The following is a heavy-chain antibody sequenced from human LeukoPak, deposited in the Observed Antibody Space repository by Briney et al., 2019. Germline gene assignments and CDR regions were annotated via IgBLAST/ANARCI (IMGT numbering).Heavy chain of an antibody. J-gene: IGHJ3*02. V-gene: IGHV3-33*01. CDR3: ARDQDRAFDI. Sequence: GGSLRLSCTTSGFTFSTYGMHWVRQAPGKGLEWVAVIWYDGTNRYYADSVKGRFTVSRDNSKNTLYLQMDSMRAEDTAVYYCARDQDRAFDIWGQGTMVTVSS. CDR1: GFTFSTYG. CDR2: IWYDGTNR.